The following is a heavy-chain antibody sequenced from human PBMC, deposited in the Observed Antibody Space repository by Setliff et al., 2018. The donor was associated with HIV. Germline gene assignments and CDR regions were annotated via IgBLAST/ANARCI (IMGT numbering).Heavy chain of an antibody. CDR2: IHYTGST. J-gene: IGHJ4*02. CDR3: ARSPLYSGYERYYFDY. D-gene: IGHD5-12*01. CDR1: AASIRSHY. V-gene: IGHV4-59*11. Sequence: SETLSLTCTVSAASIRSHYWSWVRQTPGKGLEWIGYIHYTGSTSYNPSFRSRVTISLDRSKTQFSLKLSSVTAADTAVYYCARSPLYSGYERYYFDYWGQGTLVTVSS.